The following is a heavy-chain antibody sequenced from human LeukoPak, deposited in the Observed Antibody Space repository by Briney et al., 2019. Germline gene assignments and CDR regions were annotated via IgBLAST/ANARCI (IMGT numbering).Heavy chain of an antibody. CDR1: GFTFSDYY. CDR3: AKGHRSYSSSCIDY. D-gene: IGHD6-13*01. Sequence: GGSLRLSCAASGFTFSDYYMTWIRQAPGKGLEWVSYISTSGSTIYYADSVKGRFTISRDNAKNSLYLQMNSLRAEDTAVYYCAKGHRSYSSSCIDYWAREPWSPSPQ. V-gene: IGHV3-11*01. CDR2: ISTSGSTI. J-gene: IGHJ4*02.